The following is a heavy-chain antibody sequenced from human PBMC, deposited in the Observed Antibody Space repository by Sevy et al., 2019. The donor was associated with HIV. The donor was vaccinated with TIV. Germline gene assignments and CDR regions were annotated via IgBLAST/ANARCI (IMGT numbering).Heavy chain of an antibody. CDR2: ISRSSSYI. J-gene: IGHJ5*02. CDR1: GFTFSSYS. D-gene: IGHD5-18*01. Sequence: GGSLRLSCAASGFTFSSYSMNWVRQAPGKGLEWVSSISRSSSYIYYADSVKGRFTISRDNAKNSLYLQMNSLRAEDTAMYYCQGGYGYGPRDWFDPWGQGTLVTVSS. CDR3: QGGYGYGPRDWFDP. V-gene: IGHV3-21*01.